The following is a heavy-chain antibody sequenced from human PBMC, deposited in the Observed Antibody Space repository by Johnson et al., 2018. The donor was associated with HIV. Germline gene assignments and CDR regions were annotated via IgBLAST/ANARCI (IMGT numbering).Heavy chain of an antibody. Sequence: QVQLVESGGGVVQPGRSLRLSCAVSGIIFSHYGMHWVRQAPGKGLEWVALISYDGTKTYYVDSVKARFTISRDDARNTLYLQMNSLRVEDTAVYYCARDGRDGYNYRWLWGAFDIWGQGTMVTVS. CDR2: ISYDGTKT. J-gene: IGHJ3*02. CDR1: GIIFSHYG. CDR3: ARDGRDGYNYRWLWGAFDI. D-gene: IGHD5-24*01. V-gene: IGHV3-30*03.